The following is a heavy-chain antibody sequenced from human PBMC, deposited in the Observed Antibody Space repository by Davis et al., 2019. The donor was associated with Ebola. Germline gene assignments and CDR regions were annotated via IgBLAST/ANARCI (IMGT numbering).Heavy chain of an antibody. Sequence: GGSLRLSCTDSVITFSSYAMTWVRQAPGKGLEWVSAISGSGGSTYYADSVKGRFTISRDNSKKTLYLQMNSLRAEDTAVYYCARHPLFDADWFDPWGQGTLVTVSS. CDR1: VITFSSYA. V-gene: IGHV3-23*01. CDR2: ISGSGGST. CDR3: ARHPLFDADWFDP. D-gene: IGHD2-21*01. J-gene: IGHJ5*02.